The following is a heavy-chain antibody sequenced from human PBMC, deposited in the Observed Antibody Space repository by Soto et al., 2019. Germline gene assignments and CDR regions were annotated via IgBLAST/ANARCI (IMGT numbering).Heavy chain of an antibody. CDR2: VWFDGSIQ. D-gene: IGHD1-7*01. J-gene: IGHJ4*02. CDR3: ARVDFGGNSYYFDY. Sequence: WSLRLSCVAPGFTFSDYGIHWVRQAPDKGLEWVAVVWFDGSIQYYGDSVKGRFTISRDNSNNTVDLQMNNLRAEDTAVYYCARVDFGGNSYYFDYWGQGTPVTVSS. CDR1: GFTFSDYG. V-gene: IGHV3-33*01.